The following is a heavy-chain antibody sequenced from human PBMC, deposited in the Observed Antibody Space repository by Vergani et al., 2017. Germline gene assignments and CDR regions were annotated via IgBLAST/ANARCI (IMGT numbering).Heavy chain of an antibody. CDR1: GGSISSYY. D-gene: IGHD3-16*01. V-gene: IGHV4-59*01. CDR2: IYYSGST. Sequence: QVQLQESGPGLVTPSETLSITCTVSGGSISSYYWSWIRQPPGKGLEWIGYIYYSGSTNYNPSLKSRVTISVDTSKNQFSLKLSSVTAADTAVYYCARFCARTMITFGVAPNWFDPWGQGTLVTVSS. CDR3: ARFCARTMITFGVAPNWFDP. J-gene: IGHJ5*02.